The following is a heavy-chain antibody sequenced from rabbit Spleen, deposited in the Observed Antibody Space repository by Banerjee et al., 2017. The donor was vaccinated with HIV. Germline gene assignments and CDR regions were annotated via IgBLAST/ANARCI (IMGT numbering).Heavy chain of an antibody. CDR3: ARDKSNSIFRLDL. CDR2: IDGDSSGNT. Sequence: QEQLVESGGGLVQPEGSLALTCKASGFTLSSYYMYWVRQAPGKGLEWIACIDGDSSGNTAYASWVKGRFTISKTSSTTVTLQMTSLTAADTATYFCARDKSNSIFRLDLWGPGTLVTVS. V-gene: IGHV1S45*01. J-gene: IGHJ3*01. CDR1: GFTLSSYY.